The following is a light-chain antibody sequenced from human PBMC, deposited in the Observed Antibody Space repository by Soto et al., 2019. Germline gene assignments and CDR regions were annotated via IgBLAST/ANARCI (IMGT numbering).Light chain of an antibody. Sequence: DIVMTQSPDSLAVSLGERAAFNCKSSQSVLSTSNNKNYLGWYQQKSGQPPKLLIYWASTREYGVPDRFSGSGSGTDFTLTISSLQAEDVATYYCQHYYSIPWTFGQGTRVEIK. CDR3: QHYYSIPWT. CDR2: WAS. V-gene: IGKV4-1*01. CDR1: QSVLSTSNNKNY. J-gene: IGKJ1*01.